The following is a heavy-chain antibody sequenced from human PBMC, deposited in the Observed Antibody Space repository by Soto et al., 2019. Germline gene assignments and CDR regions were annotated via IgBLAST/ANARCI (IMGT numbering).Heavy chain of an antibody. Sequence: SVKVSCKASGGTFSSYAISWVRQAPGQGLEWMGGIIPIFGTANYAQKFQGRVTITADESTSTAYMELSSLRSEDTAVYYCARDREGGTTAPHNWFDPWGQGTLVTVSS. J-gene: IGHJ5*02. V-gene: IGHV1-69*13. D-gene: IGHD3-16*01. CDR3: ARDREGGTTAPHNWFDP. CDR1: GGTFSSYA. CDR2: IIPIFGTA.